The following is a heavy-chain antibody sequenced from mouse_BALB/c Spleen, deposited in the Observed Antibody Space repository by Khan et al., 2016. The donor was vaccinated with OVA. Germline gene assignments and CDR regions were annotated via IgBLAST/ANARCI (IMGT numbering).Heavy chain of an antibody. D-gene: IGHD1-1*01. V-gene: IGHV1S41*01. Sequence: DLVKPGASVKLSCRASGYTFTSYWINWIKQRPGQGLEGIGRIAPGSGSTSYKEMFKGKATLTVDTSSRTAYIQFSRLQSEASAVCFCSCSNSSGSCLSAIAYWGHVTSVTVSS. J-gene: IGHJ4*01. CDR2: IAPGSGST. CDR1: GYTFTSYW. CDR3: SCSNSSGSCLSAIAY.